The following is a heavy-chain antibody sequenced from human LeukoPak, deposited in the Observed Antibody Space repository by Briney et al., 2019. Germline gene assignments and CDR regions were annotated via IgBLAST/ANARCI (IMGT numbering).Heavy chain of an antibody. CDR2: ISYDGSNK. CDR3: AKPIVVGLADAFDI. V-gene: IGHV3-30-3*02. CDR1: GFTFSSYA. Sequence: GGSLRLSCAASGFTFSSYAMHWARQAPGKGLEWVAVISYDGSNKYYADSVKGRFTISRDNSKNTLYLQMNSLRAEDTAVYYCAKPIVVGLADAFDIWGQGAMVTVSS. D-gene: IGHD2-21*01. J-gene: IGHJ3*02.